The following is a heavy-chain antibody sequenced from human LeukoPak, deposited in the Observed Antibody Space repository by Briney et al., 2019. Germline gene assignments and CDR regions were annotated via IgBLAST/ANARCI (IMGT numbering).Heavy chain of an antibody. D-gene: IGHD3-22*01. CDR3: ARGDYYDSSGRLLDY. CDR1: GGTFSSYT. Sequence: ASVKVSCKASGGTFSSYTISWVRQGPGQGLEWMGRIIPILGIANYAQKFQGRVTITADKSTSTAYMELSSLRSEDTAVYYCARGDYYDSSGRLLDYWGQGTLVTVSS. V-gene: IGHV1-69*02. CDR2: IIPILGIA. J-gene: IGHJ4*02.